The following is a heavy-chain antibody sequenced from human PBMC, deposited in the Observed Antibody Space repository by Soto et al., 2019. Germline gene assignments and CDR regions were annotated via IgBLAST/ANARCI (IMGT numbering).Heavy chain of an antibody. Sequence: QVQLVQSGAEVKKPGASVKVSCKASGYTFTSYYMHWVRQAPGQGLEWMGIINPSGGSTSYERKFQGRVTKTSDTPTSTVYMELSRLISEDTAVYYCARGEVSSWYGLYSFDYWGQGTLVTVSS. D-gene: IGHD6-13*01. V-gene: IGHV1-46*03. CDR2: INPSGGST. CDR1: GYTFTSYY. J-gene: IGHJ4*02. CDR3: ARGEVSSWYGLYSFDY.